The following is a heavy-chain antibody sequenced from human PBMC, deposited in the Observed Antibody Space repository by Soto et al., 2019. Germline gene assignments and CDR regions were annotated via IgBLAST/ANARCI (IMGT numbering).Heavy chain of an antibody. J-gene: IGHJ6*01. V-gene: IGHV1-3*01. CDR3: ARVPGLLVVPAPTGYYGMDV. CDR2: INAGNGNT. D-gene: IGHD2-2*01. Sequence: ASVKLSCKASRYTLTSYAMHSPRQSPGQRLEWMGWINAGNGNTKYSQKFQGRVTITRDTSASTAYMELSSLRSEDTAVYYCARVPGLLVVPAPTGYYGMDVWGQGTTVTVSS. CDR1: RYTLTSYA.